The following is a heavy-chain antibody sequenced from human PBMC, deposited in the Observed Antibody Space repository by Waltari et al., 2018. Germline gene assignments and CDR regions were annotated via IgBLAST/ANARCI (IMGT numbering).Heavy chain of an antibody. CDR3: AKGPIWGSWYAAGGWFDP. CDR1: GFTFSSYA. CDR2: ISGSGGST. Sequence: EVQLLESGGGLVQPGGSLRLSCAASGFTFSSYAMTWVRQAPGKGLEWVLAISGSGGSTYYADSVKGRFTISRDNSKNTLYLQMNSLRAEDTAVYYCAKGPIWGSWYAAGGWFDPWGQGTLVTVSS. J-gene: IGHJ5*02. V-gene: IGHV3-23*01. D-gene: IGHD6-13*01.